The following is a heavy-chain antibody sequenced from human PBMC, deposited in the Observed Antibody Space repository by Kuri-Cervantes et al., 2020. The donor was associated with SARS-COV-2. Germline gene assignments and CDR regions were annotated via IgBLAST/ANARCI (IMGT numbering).Heavy chain of an antibody. D-gene: IGHD3-3*01. CDR1: GGSISSNSYY. Sequence: GSLRLSCTVSGGSISSNSYYWGWIRQPPGKGLEWIGSIYYSGSTYYNPSLKSRVTISVDTSKNQFSLKLSSVTAADTAVYYCARLVPYYDFWSGSYYFDYWGQGTLVTVSS. J-gene: IGHJ4*02. CDR2: IYYSGST. V-gene: IGHV4-39*01. CDR3: ARLVPYYDFWSGSYYFDY.